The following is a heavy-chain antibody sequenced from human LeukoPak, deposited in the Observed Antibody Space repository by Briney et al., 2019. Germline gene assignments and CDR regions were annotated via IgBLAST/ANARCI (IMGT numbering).Heavy chain of an antibody. CDR2: ISSSSSYI. J-gene: IGHJ5*02. V-gene: IGHV3-21*01. CDR3: ARDRGWEDYYDSSGYGNWFDP. D-gene: IGHD3-22*01. Sequence: PGGSLRLSCAASGFTFSSYSMNWVRQAPGKGLEWVSSISSSSSYIYYADSVKGRFTISRDNAKNSLYLQMNSLRAEDTAVYYCARDRGWEDYYDSSGYGNWFDPWGQGTLATVSS. CDR1: GFTFSSYS.